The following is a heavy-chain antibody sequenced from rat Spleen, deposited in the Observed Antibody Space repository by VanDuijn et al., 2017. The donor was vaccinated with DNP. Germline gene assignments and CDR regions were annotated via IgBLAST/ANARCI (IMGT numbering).Heavy chain of an antibody. CDR3: ATHRVTTGFAY. V-gene: IGHV5S10*01. J-gene: IGHJ3*01. Sequence: EVQLMGSDGGLVQPGRSLKVSCVVSGFTFSDYNMAWVRQAPKKGLEWVATIIYDGSRTYYRDSVKGRFTISRDNAKSTLYLQMDSLRSEDTATYYCATHRVTTGFAYWGQGTLVTVSS. CDR1: GFTFSDYN. CDR2: IIYDGSRT. D-gene: IGHD1-10*01.